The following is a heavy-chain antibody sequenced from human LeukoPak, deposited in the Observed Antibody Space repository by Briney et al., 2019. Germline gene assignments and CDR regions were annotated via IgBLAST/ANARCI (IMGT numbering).Heavy chain of an antibody. D-gene: IGHD2-2*01. J-gene: IGHJ1*01. CDR3: ARVVVVPAAPYFQH. V-gene: IGHV4-31*03. CDR2: IYYSGST. CDR1: GGSISSGGYY. Sequence: SETLSLTCTVSGGSISSGGYYWSWIRQHPGKGLEWIGYIYYSGSTYYNPSLKSRVTISVDTSKNQFSLKLSSVTAADTAVYYCARVVVVPAAPYFQHWGQGTLVTVSS.